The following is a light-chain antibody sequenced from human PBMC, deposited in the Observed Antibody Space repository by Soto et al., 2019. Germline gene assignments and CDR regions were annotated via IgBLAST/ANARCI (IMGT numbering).Light chain of an antibody. CDR3: QEDGRLLWT. CDR2: GAS. CDR1: QSVSSTY. V-gene: IGKV3-20*01. Sequence: MGFSRSRGTLSLSPWERASLSCSASQSVSSTYLALYQQKPGQAPRLLIYGASSRATGIPDRFSGSGSGTDFTLTINRLEPEDFAVYYCQEDGRLLWTFGQGTKVDIK. J-gene: IGKJ1*01.